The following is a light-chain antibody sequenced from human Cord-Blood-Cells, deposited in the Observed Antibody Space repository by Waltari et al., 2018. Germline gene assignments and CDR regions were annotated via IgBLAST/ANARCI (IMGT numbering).Light chain of an antibody. CDR1: QSVSIN. CDR2: GAS. J-gene: IGKJ2*01. Sequence: EIVLTQSPAPLSVSPGERATLSCRSSQSVSINLAWYQQKTGQAPRLLISGASTRATGIPARFSGSGSGTEFTLTISSLQSEDFAVYYCQQYNNWPYTFGQGTKLEIK. CDR3: QQYNNWPYT. V-gene: IGKV3-15*01.